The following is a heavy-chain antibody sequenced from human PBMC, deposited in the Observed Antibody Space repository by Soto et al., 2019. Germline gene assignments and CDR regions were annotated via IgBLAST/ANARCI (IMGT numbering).Heavy chain of an antibody. Sequence: PGWSLRLSCEACGFTFSSYSRSWVRHAPWKGLEWVSAISGSGVSTYYADSVKGLFTISKDNSKNTLYLQMNSLRAEDTAVYYWGKMYIYGARTVPGAVDVWGKGTMVTV. CDR3: GKMYIYGARTVPGAVDV. CDR2: ISGSGVST. D-gene: IGHD2-8*02. V-gene: IGHV3-23*01. J-gene: IGHJ6*03. CDR1: GFTFSSYS.